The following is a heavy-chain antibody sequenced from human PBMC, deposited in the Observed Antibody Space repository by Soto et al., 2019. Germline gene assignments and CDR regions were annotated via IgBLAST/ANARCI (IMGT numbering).Heavy chain of an antibody. V-gene: IGHV4-4*07. CDR1: GGSISSYY. CDR2: IYTSGST. D-gene: IGHD6-13*01. CDR3: ARDLAAGTGPEYYYYGMDV. Sequence: QVQLQESGPGLVKPSETLSLTCTVSGGSISSYYWSWIRQPAGKGLEWIGRIYTSGSTNYNPSLKSRVTMSVDTSKNQFSLKLSSVTAADTAVYYCARDLAAGTGPEYYYYGMDVWGQGTTVTVSS. J-gene: IGHJ6*02.